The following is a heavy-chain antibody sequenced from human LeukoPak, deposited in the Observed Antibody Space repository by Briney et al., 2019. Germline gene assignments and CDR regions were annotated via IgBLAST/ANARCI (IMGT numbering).Heavy chain of an antibody. CDR2: IYYSGST. CDR3: ARGAWTTYYYGSGTGGLFDY. J-gene: IGHJ4*02. CDR1: GGSFSGYY. D-gene: IGHD3-10*01. V-gene: IGHV4-59*01. Sequence: SETLSLTCAVYGGSFSGYYWSWIRQPPGKGLEWIGYIYYSGSTNYNPSLKSRVTISVDTSKNQFSLKLSSVTAADTAVYYCARGAWTTYYYGSGTGGLFDYWGQGTLVTVSS.